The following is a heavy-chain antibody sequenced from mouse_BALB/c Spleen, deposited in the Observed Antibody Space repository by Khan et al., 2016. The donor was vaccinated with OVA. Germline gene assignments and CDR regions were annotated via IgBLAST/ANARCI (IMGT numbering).Heavy chain of an antibody. Sequence: DLVKPGASVKLSCKASGYTFTSYWLNWIKQRPGQGLEWIGRIAPGRGSSSYNEMFTGKATLTLATSSSTAYIQLSSLSSEDSAVYCGARENYYGRTCDAMDYGGQGTSVTGSS. J-gene: IGHJ4*01. V-gene: IGHV1S41*01. CDR2: IAPGRGSS. CDR3: ARENYYGRTCDAMDY. D-gene: IGHD1-1*01. CDR1: GYTFTSYW.